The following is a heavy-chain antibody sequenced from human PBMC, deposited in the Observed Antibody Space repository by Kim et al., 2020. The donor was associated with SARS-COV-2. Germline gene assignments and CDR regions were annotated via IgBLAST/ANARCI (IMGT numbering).Heavy chain of an antibody. D-gene: IGHD6-19*01. J-gene: IGHJ4*02. Sequence: GGSLRLSCAASGFTFSSYAMSWVRQAPGKGLEWVSGISGSGGSTYYADSVKGRFSISRDNAKNTLYLQMNSLRAEDTAVYYCAKDQMLAGYYFDYWGQGTMVTVCS. CDR1: GFTFSSYA. CDR2: ISGSGGST. V-gene: IGHV3-23*01. CDR3: AKDQMLAGYYFDY.